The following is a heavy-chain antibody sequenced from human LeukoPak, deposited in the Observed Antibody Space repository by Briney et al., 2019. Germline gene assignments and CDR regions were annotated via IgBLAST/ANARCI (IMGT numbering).Heavy chain of an antibody. V-gene: IGHV3-66*01. CDR2: IYSGGST. CDR3: ARDLRGVIPFDY. CDR1: GFTVNSNY. J-gene: IGHJ4*02. D-gene: IGHD3-10*01. Sequence: GGSLRLSCVASGFTVNSNYMSWVHQAPGKGLEWVAVIYSGGSTYYADSVKGRFTISSDNSKNTLYLQMNSLRAEDTAVYYCARDLRGVIPFDYWGQGTLVTVSS.